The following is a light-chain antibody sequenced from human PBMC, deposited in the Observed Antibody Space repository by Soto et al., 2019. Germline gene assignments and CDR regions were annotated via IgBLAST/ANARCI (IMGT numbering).Light chain of an antibody. CDR2: EVR. CDR3: ISYRGSYTRYL. Sequence: QSVLTQPASVSGSPGQSITISCTGTSSDIGSYNYVAWYQQFPGKTPKLIIYEVRNRPSGVSFRFSGSKSGNTASLTISGLQAEDEADYYCISYRGSYTRYLFGIGTKFTV. CDR1: SSDIGSYNY. V-gene: IGLV2-14*01. J-gene: IGLJ1*01.